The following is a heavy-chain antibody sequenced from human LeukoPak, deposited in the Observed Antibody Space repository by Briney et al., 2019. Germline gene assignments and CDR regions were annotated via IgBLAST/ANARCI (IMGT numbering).Heavy chain of an antibody. Sequence: PSETLSLTCAVYGGSFSGYYWSWIRQPPGKGLEWIGEINDSGSTNYNPSLKSRVTISVDTSKNQFSLKLSSVTAADTAVYYCARHPWYYYDSSGYYRHDAFDIWGQGTMVTVSS. D-gene: IGHD3-22*01. CDR1: GGSFSGYY. CDR2: INDSGST. CDR3: ARHPWYYYDSSGYYRHDAFDI. J-gene: IGHJ3*02. V-gene: IGHV4-34*01.